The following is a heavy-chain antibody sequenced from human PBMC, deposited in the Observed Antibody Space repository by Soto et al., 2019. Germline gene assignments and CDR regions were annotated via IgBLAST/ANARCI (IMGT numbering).Heavy chain of an antibody. J-gene: IGHJ4*02. Sequence: PGGSLRLSFAASGFTFSSYSMNWVRQAPGKGLEWVSSISSSSSYIYYADSVKGRFTISRDNAKNSLYLQMNSLRAEDTAVYYCARGHQYYDFWSGYLVDYWGQGTLVTVSS. CDR2: ISSSSSYI. D-gene: IGHD3-3*01. V-gene: IGHV3-21*01. CDR3: ARGHQYYDFWSGYLVDY. CDR1: GFTFSSYS.